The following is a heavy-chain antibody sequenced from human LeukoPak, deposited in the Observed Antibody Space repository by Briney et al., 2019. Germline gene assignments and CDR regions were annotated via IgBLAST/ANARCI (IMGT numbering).Heavy chain of an antibody. CDR1: GFTFSSYD. CDR3: VKVGSILGSEIYSLDY. Sequence: GGSLRLSCAASGFTFSSYDMHWVRQAPGKGLEWVAFIRYHGSNKYYADSVKGRFTISRDNSKNTLYLQMNSLRVEDTAVYYCVKVGSILGSEIYSLDYWGQGTLVTVSS. CDR2: IRYHGSNK. V-gene: IGHV3-30*02. D-gene: IGHD3-10*01. J-gene: IGHJ4*02.